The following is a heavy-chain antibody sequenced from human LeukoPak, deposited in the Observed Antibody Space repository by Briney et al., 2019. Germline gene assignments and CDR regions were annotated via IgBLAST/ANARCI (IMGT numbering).Heavy chain of an antibody. CDR1: GFNFDRYT. V-gene: IGHV3-43*01. CDR2: AGWAGGTT. J-gene: IGHJ4*02. D-gene: IGHD3-10*02. Sequence: GRSLRLSCATSGFNFDRYTIHWVRQAPGKGLEWVSLAGWAGGTTFYSDSVRGRFTISRDSGRKSVYLQMNSLTTDDTAFYFCAKELDTMFFDYWGQGALVTVSS. CDR3: AKELDTMFFDY.